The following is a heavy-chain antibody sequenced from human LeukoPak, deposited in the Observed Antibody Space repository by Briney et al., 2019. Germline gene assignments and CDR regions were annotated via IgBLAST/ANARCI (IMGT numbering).Heavy chain of an antibody. J-gene: IGHJ4*02. V-gene: IGHV3-74*01. CDR3: ARGYYYDSSGPEDY. Sequence: GGSLRLSCAASGFTFSRYWMHWVRQAPGKGLVWVSRINSDGSSTSYADSVKGRFTISRDNAKNTLYLHMNSLRAEDTAVYYCARGYYYDSSGPEDYWGQGTLVTVSS. CDR2: INSDGSST. CDR1: GFTFSRYW. D-gene: IGHD3-22*01.